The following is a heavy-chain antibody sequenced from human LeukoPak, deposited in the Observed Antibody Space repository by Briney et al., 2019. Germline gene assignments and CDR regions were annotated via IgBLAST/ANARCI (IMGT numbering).Heavy chain of an antibody. CDR2: IYTSGST. J-gene: IGHJ3*02. CDR1: GGSISSYY. V-gene: IGHV4-4*07. Sequence: SETLSLTCTVSGGSISSYYWSWIRQPAGKGLEWIGRIYTSGSTNYNPSLKSRVTISVDTSKNQFSLKLSSVTAADTAVYYCARLNSIYGDYVQVDAFDIWGQGTMVTVSS. D-gene: IGHD4-17*01. CDR3: ARLNSIYGDYVQVDAFDI.